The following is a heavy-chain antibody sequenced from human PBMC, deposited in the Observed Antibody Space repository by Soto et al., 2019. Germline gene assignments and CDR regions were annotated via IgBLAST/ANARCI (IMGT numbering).Heavy chain of an antibody. CDR1: GGSISSYY. CDR2: IYYSGST. D-gene: IGHD5-12*01. J-gene: IGHJ4*02. V-gene: IGHV4-59*01. CDR3: ARWLRPYYFDY. Sequence: SETLSLTCTVSGGSISSYYWSWIRQPPGKGLKWIGYIYYSGSTNYNPSLKSRVTISVDTSKNQFSLKLSSVTAADTAVYYCARWLRPYYFDYWGQGTLVTVS.